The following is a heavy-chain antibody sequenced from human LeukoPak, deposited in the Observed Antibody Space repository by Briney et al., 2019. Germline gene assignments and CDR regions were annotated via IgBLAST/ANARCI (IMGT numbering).Heavy chain of an antibody. CDR3: AGARKSSGYYFYMDV. Sequence: PGGSLRLSCAASGFTFSSYAMSWVRQAPGKGLEWVSAISGSGGSTYYADSVKGRFTISRDNSKNTLYLQMNSLRAEDTAVYYCAGARKSSGYYFYMDVWGKGTTVTVSS. D-gene: IGHD3-10*01. V-gene: IGHV3-23*01. CDR1: GFTFSSYA. CDR2: ISGSGGST. J-gene: IGHJ6*03.